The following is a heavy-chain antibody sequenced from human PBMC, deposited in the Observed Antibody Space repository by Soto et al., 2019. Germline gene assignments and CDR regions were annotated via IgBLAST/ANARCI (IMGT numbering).Heavy chain of an antibody. D-gene: IGHD3-10*01. Sequence: QVQMVESGGGVVQPGTSLRLSCVVTGQTFSGYGMHWVRQAPGKGLEWVADITYDGSSTYYADAVKGRFTVSRDNSKNILYLQMTSLRGDDTAMYYCAKDQMGRGWRTLDSWGQGTLVIVSS. CDR1: GQTFSGYG. CDR2: ITYDGSST. CDR3: AKDQMGRGWRTLDS. J-gene: IGHJ4*02. V-gene: IGHV3-30*18.